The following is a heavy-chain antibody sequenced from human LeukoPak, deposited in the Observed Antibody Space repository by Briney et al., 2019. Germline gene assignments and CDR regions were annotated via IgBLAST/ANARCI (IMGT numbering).Heavy chain of an antibody. Sequence: ASVKVSCKASGYTFTSYAMNWVRQAPGQGLEWMGWINTNTGNPTYAQGFTGRFVFSLDTSVSTAYLQISSLKAEDTAVYYCARDDITMIVTPPRAFDIWGQGTMVTVSS. CDR3: ARDDITMIVTPPRAFDI. D-gene: IGHD3-22*01. CDR2: INTNTGNP. CDR1: GYTFTSYA. V-gene: IGHV7-4-1*02. J-gene: IGHJ3*02.